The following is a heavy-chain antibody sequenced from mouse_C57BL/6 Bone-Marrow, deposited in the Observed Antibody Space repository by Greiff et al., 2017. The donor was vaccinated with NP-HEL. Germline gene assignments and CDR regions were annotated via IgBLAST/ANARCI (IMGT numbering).Heavy chain of an antibody. CDR1: GFTFSSYG. Sequence: DVKLVESGGDLVKPGGSLKLSCAASGFTFSSYGMSWVRQTPDKRLEWVATISSGGSYTYYPDSVKGRFTISRDNAKNTLYLQMSSLKSEDTAMYYCARHGPYGSWFAYWGQGTLVTVSA. D-gene: IGHD2-2*01. CDR2: ISSGGSYT. J-gene: IGHJ3*01. V-gene: IGHV5-6*02. CDR3: ARHGPYGSWFAY.